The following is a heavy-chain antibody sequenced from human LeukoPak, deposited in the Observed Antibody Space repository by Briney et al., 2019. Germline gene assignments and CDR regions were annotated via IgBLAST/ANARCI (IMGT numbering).Heavy chain of an antibody. CDR3: ARDEVLNYYYYYMDV. J-gene: IGHJ6*03. D-gene: IGHD5/OR15-5a*01. CDR1: GFTFSSYW. V-gene: IGHV3-7*01. CDR2: IKQDGSEK. Sequence: QPGGSLRLSCAASGFTFSSYWMSWVRQAPGKGLEWVANIKQDGSEKYYVDSVKGRFTISRDNAKNSLYLQMNSLRAEDTAVYYCARDEVLNYYYYYMDVWGKGTMVTVSS.